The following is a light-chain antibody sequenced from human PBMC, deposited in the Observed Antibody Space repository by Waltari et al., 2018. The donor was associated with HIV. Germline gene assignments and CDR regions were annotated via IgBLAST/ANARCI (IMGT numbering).Light chain of an antibody. CDR1: QDISNY. Sequence: DIQMTQSPSSLSASVGDRVTITCQASQDISNYLNWYQQKPGKAPKLLIYDASNLETGVPSRFSGSGSCTDFTFTISSLQPEDIATYYCQQYDNLPRIFTFGPGTKVDIK. CDR2: DAS. V-gene: IGKV1-33*01. CDR3: QQYDNLPRIFT. J-gene: IGKJ3*01.